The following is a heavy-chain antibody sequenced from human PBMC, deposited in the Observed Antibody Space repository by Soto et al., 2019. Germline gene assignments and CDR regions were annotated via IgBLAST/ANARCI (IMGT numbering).Heavy chain of an antibody. CDR1: GYTLTELS. V-gene: IGHV1-24*01. CDR3: ATAVHYDFLTGYYRGHVAYDY. Sequence: AASVKVSCKVSGYTLTELSMHWVRQAPGKGHEWMGGFDPEDGETIYAQKFQGRVTMTEDTSTDTAYMELSSLRSDDTAVYYCATAVHYDFLTGYYRGHVAYDYWGQGTLDIVSS. J-gene: IGHJ4*02. CDR2: FDPEDGET. D-gene: IGHD3-9*01.